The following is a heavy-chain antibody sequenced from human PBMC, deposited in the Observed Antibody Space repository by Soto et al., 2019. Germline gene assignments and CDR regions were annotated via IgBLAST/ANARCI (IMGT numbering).Heavy chain of an antibody. D-gene: IGHD2-15*01. CDR2: INSDGSST. V-gene: IGHV3-74*01. CDR3: AREEDRYYGMDV. Sequence: GGSLRLSCAASGFTFSSYWMHWVRQAPGKGLVWVSRINSDGSSTSYADSVKGRFTISRDNAKNTLYLQMNSLRAEDTAVYYCAREEDRYYGMDVWGQGTTVTVS. J-gene: IGHJ6*02. CDR1: GFTFSSYW.